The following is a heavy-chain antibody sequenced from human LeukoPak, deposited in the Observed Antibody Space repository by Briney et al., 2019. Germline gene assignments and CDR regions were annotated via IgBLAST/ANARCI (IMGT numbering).Heavy chain of an antibody. CDR2: INPNSGGT. V-gene: IGHV1-2*02. CDR3: ARDLTDCTNGVCYTWFDP. CDR1: GYTFTGYY. Sequence: ASVKVSCKASGYTFTGYYMHWVRQAPGQGLEWMGWINPNSGGTNYAQKFQGRVTMTRDTSISTAYMELSRLRSDDTAVYYCARDLTDCTNGVCYTWFDPWDQGTLVTVSS. J-gene: IGHJ5*02. D-gene: IGHD2-8*01.